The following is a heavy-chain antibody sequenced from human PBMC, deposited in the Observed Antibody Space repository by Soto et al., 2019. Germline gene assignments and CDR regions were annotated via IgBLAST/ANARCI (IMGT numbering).Heavy chain of an antibody. V-gene: IGHV5-10-1*01. CDR3: ARALGYCSGGSCTEENY. D-gene: IGHD2-15*01. J-gene: IGHJ4*02. Sequence: GESLKISCKGSGYSFTSYWISWVRQMPGKGLEWMGRIDPSDSYTNYSPSFQGHVTISADKSISTAYLQWSSLKASDTAMYYCARALGYCSGGSCTEENYWGQGPLVTVSS. CDR1: GYSFTSYW. CDR2: IDPSDSYT.